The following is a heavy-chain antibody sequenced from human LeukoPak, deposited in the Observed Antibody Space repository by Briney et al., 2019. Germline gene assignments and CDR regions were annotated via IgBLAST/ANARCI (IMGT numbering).Heavy chain of an antibody. CDR2: TSSNGDNK. CDR1: GFTFSSYT. CDR3: ARDRPRGYSGYDLEY. J-gene: IGHJ4*02. V-gene: IGHV3-30*04. D-gene: IGHD5-12*01. Sequence: GGSLRLSCAASGFTFSSYTMHWVRQAPGKGLDLVAITSSNGDNKNYADSVKGRFTISRDNSKNRLYLHMNSLRPEDTAVYYCARDRPRGYSGYDLEYWGQGTLVTVSS.